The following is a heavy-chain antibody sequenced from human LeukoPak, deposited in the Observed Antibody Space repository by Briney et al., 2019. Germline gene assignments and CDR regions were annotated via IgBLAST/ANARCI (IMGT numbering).Heavy chain of an antibody. D-gene: IGHD4-23*01. CDR3: ARSTTVASGLWFDP. CDR2: IYYSGST. V-gene: IGHV4-59*01. CDR1: GGSISSYY. Sequence: PSETLSLTCTVSGGSISSYYWSWIRQPPGKGLGWIGYIYYSGSTNYNPSLKSRVTISVDTSKNQFSLKLSSVTAADTAVYYCARSTTVASGLWFDPWGQGTLVTVSS. J-gene: IGHJ5*02.